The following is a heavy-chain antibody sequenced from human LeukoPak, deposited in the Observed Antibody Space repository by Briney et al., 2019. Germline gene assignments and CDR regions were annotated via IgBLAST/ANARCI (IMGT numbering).Heavy chain of an antibody. CDR3: AREPDIVVVVAAKPDAFDI. CDR2: INPNSGGT. J-gene: IGHJ3*02. Sequence: ASVKVSCKASGYTFTGYYMHWVRQAPGQGLEWMGWINPNSGGTNYAQKFQGRVTMTRDTSISTAYMELSRLRSDDTAVYYCAREPDIVVVVAAKPDAFDIWGQGTMVTVSS. D-gene: IGHD2-15*01. V-gene: IGHV1-2*02. CDR1: GYTFTGYY.